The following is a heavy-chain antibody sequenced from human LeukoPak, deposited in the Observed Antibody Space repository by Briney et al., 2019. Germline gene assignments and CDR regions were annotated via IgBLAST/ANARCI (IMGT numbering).Heavy chain of an antibody. CDR1: GGSFSSYA. J-gene: IGHJ5*02. D-gene: IGHD3-16*01. CDR2: ITPMFGTA. Sequence: GASVKVSCKASGGSFSSYAISWVRQAPGQGLEWMGGITPMFGTANYSQKFQGRVTITADESTSTAYMELSSLRSEDTAVYYCARDLVDNWFDPWGQGTLVTVSS. V-gene: IGHV1-69*13. CDR3: ARDLVDNWFDP.